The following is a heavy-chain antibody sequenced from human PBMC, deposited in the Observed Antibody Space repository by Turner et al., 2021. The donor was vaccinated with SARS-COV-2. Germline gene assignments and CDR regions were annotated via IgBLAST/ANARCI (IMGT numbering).Heavy chain of an antibody. CDR1: GFTFSNYS. V-gene: IGHV3-21*01. D-gene: IGHD3-22*01. CDR2: ISSSSSYI. J-gene: IGHJ3*02. Sequence: EVQLVESGGGLVKPGGSLRLSCAASGFTFSNYSMNGVRQAPGKGLEWGSSISSSSSYIYYADSVKGRFTISRDNAKNSLYLQMNSLRAEDTAVYYCARARWHYYDSSGYYPDAFDIWGQGTMVTVSS. CDR3: ARARWHYYDSSGYYPDAFDI.